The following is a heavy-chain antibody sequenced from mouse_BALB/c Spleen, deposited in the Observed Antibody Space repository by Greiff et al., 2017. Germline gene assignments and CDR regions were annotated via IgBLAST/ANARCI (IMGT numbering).Heavy chain of an antibody. CDR2: INPSNGRT. D-gene: IGHD3-1*01. V-gene: IGHV1S81*02. CDR3: ARGGSSGYVFFFFAY. Sequence: VQLQQPGAELVKPGASVKLSCKASGYTFTSYWMHWVKQRPGQGLEWIGEINPSNGRTNYNEKFKSKATLTVDKSSSTAYMQLSSLTSEDSAVYYCARGGSSGYVFFFFAYWGQGTLVTVSA. CDR1: GYTFTSYW. J-gene: IGHJ3*01.